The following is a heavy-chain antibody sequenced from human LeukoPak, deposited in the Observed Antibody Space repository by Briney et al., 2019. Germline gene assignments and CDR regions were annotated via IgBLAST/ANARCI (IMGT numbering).Heavy chain of an antibody. CDR1: GGSISRGGYC. CDR3: AADTSGYRIFNY. Sequence: SETLSLTCAVSGGSISRGGYCWSWIRQHPGKGLEWIGYIDYSGSTFYNPSLKSRLTMSIDTSKNQFSLKLSSVTAADTAVYYCAADTSGYRIFNYWGQGTLVTVSS. CDR2: IDYSGST. J-gene: IGHJ4*02. D-gene: IGHD3-22*01. V-gene: IGHV4-31*11.